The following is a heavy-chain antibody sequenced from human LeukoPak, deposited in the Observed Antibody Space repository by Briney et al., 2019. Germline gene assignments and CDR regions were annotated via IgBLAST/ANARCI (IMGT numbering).Heavy chain of an antibody. D-gene: IGHD2-2*01. CDR2: IYHSGST. CDR1: GGSISSGGYY. Sequence: PSQTLSLTCTVSGGSISSGGYYWSWIRQPPGKGLEWIGYIYHSGSTYYNPSLKSRVTISVDRSKNQFSLKLSSVTAADTAVYYCAREEAVPPAVFDYWGQGTLVTVSS. J-gene: IGHJ4*02. V-gene: IGHV4-30-2*01. CDR3: AREEAVPPAVFDY.